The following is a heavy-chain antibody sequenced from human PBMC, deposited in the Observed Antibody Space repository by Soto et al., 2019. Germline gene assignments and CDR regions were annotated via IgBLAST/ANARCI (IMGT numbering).Heavy chain of an antibody. J-gene: IGHJ6*02. V-gene: IGHV5-51*01. CDR2: IYPGDSDT. CDR3: ARPREAGKNYYGVDV. Sequence: PGESLKISSKGSGYSFTSYWSGWVRQIPGKGLEWMGIIYPGDSDTRYSPSFQGQVTISADKSISTAYLQWSSLKASDTAMYYCARPREAGKNYYGVDVWGQGTTVTVSS. CDR1: GYSFTSYW. D-gene: IGHD6-19*01.